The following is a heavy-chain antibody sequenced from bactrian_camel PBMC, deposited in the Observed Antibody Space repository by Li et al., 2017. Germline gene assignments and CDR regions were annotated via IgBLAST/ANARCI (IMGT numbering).Heavy chain of an antibody. J-gene: IGHJ4*01. CDR1: GFTYSGYC. D-gene: IGHD6*01. CDR2: IYTGRGGT. Sequence: HVQLVESGGGSVQAGISLRLSCAVSGFTYSGYCMGWFRQAPGKEREEVAAIYTGRGGTYYADSVKGRFTISQDNAKNTLYLQMNSLKPEDTAMYYCALQYGDNSWDYWGQGTQVTVS. V-gene: IGHV3S1*01. CDR3: ALQYGDNSWDY.